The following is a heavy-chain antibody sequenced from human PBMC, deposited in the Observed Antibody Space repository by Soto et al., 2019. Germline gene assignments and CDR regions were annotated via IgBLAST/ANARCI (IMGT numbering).Heavy chain of an antibody. D-gene: IGHD3-3*01. J-gene: IGHJ6*03. CDR1: GGSISSSSYY. CDR2: IYYSGST. V-gene: IGHV4-39*01. CDR3: ARHDHHLRDWSGYYTAYYYYYMDV. Sequence: QLQLQESGPGLVKPSETLSLTCTVSGGSISSSSYYWGWIRQPPGKGLEWIGSIYYSGSTYYNPSLKSRVTISVDPPHKQFSLKLSSVNAADTAVYYCARHDHHLRDWSGYYTAYYYYYMDVWGKGTTVTFSS.